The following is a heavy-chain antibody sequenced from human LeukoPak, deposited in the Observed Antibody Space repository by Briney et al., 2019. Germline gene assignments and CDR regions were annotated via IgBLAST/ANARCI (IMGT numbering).Heavy chain of an antibody. Sequence: SETLSLTCAVYGGSFSGYYWSWIRQPPGKGLEWIGEINHSGSTNYNPSLKSRVTISVDTSKNQFSLKLSSVTAADTAVYYRARDGYSYGMGFDYWGQGTLVTVSS. CDR1: GGSFSGYY. V-gene: IGHV4-34*01. CDR3: ARDGYSYGMGFDY. J-gene: IGHJ4*02. CDR2: INHSGST. D-gene: IGHD5-18*01.